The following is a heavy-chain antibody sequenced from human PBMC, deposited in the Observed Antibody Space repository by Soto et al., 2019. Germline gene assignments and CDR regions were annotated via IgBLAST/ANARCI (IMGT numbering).Heavy chain of an antibody. Sequence: GGSLRLSCAASGFTFSYYGLHWVRHAPGKGLEWVAGISYDGSNRYYGDSVKGRFSISRDNPNNTLYLQMNSLRDEDTAVYYCAKGGRIPTSSVDYWGQGTLVTVSS. D-gene: IGHD2-2*01. CDR2: ISYDGSNR. CDR3: AKGGRIPTSSVDY. V-gene: IGHV3-30*18. CDR1: GFTFSYYG. J-gene: IGHJ4*02.